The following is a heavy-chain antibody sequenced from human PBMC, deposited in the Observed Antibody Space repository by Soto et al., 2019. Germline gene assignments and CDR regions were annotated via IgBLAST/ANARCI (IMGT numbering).Heavy chain of an antibody. CDR2: IITVLGTT. V-gene: IGHV1-69*08. D-gene: IGHD2-21*01. CDR3: ARRRYCGYDCYHKHSYGMDV. Sequence: QVQLVQSGAELKKTGSSVKVSCRASGDTFSSYAVNWVRQAPGRGLEWMGRIITVLGTTDYAQNFKGRLTITAEKSTKTVHMELRSLTTEDTAVYYCARRRYCGYDCYHKHSYGMDVWGQGTTVTVAS. J-gene: IGHJ6*02. CDR1: GDTFSSYA.